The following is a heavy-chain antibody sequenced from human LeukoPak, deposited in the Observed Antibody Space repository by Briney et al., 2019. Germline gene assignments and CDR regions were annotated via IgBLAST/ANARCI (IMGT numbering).Heavy chain of an antibody. Sequence: SETLSLTCSVSDGSMGTYYWGWIRQPPGKGLEWIGYIYYGGNTTYNPSLKSRVTVSVDTSKNQFSLKLTSTTAADTAVYYCARGRLGRQHASFFDSWGQGTLVTVSS. CDR3: ARGRLGRQHASFFDS. J-gene: IGHJ4*02. CDR1: DGSMGTYY. V-gene: IGHV4-59*08. D-gene: IGHD2-2*01. CDR2: IYYGGNT.